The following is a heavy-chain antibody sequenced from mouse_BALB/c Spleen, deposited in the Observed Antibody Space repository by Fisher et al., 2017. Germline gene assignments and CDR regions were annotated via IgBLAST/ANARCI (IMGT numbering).Heavy chain of an antibody. J-gene: IGHJ4*01. D-gene: IGHD3-1*01. Sequence: KFKGKATLTVDKSSSTAYMELRSLTSEDSAVYYCARGLGMDYWGQGTSVTVSS. CDR3: ARGLGMDY. V-gene: IGHV1-26*01.